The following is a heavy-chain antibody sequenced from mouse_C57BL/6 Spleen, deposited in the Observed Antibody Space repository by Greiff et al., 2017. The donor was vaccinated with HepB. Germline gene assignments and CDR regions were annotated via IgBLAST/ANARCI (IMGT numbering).Heavy chain of an antibody. D-gene: IGHD2-3*01. CDR1: GYTFTSYW. CDR2: IHPNSGST. J-gene: IGHJ4*01. CDR3: AREDGYPYAMDY. Sequence: VQLLQPGAELVKPGASVKLSCKASGYTFTSYWMHWVKQRPGQGLEWIGMIHPNSGSTNYNEKFKSKATLTVDKSSSTAYMQLSSLTSEDSAVYYCAREDGYPYAMDYWGQGTSVTVSS. V-gene: IGHV1-64*01.